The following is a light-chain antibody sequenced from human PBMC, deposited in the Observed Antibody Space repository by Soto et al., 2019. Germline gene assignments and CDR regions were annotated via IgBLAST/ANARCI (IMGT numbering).Light chain of an antibody. CDR1: QSIGTW. J-gene: IGKJ5*01. Sequence: DIQVTQSPATLSAFVGDRVTISCRARQSIGTWLAWYQQKPGKAPKLLIYDASTLECGVPSRFSGSGSGTAFTLTVSSLKPEDVAAYYCQEYNSYPVRFGQGTRLDI. V-gene: IGKV1-5*01. CDR2: DAS. CDR3: QEYNSYPVR.